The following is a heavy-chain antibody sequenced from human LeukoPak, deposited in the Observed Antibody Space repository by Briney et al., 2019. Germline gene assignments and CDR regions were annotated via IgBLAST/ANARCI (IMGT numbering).Heavy chain of an antibody. Sequence: ASVKVSCKASGHTFTTYYMHWLRQAPGQGLEWMGIINPSGGSTSYAQKFQGRVTMTRDTSTSTVYMELSSLRSDDTAVYYCARDYGWGIVVVPAAIWDGWPDYYFDYWGQGTLVTVSS. V-gene: IGHV1-46*01. CDR3: ARDYGWGIVVVPAAIWDGWPDYYFDY. CDR1: GHTFTTYY. CDR2: INPSGGST. D-gene: IGHD2-2*02. J-gene: IGHJ4*02.